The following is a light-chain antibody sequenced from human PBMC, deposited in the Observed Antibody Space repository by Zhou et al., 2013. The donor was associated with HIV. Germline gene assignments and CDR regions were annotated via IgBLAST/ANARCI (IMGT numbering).Light chain of an antibody. V-gene: IGKV3-20*01. Sequence: EIVLTQSPGTLSLSPGERATLSCRASQNVSNTYLAWYQQKPDQPPRLLIYGASSRATGVPDRFSGSGSGTDFTLTISRLEPEDFAVYYCQHYGTSSWTFGQGTKVEV. CDR2: GAS. J-gene: IGKJ1*01. CDR1: QNVSNTY. CDR3: QHYGTSSWT.